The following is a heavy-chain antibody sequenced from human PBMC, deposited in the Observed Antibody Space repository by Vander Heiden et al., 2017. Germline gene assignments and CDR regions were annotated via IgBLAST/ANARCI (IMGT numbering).Heavy chain of an antibody. D-gene: IGHD2-21*02. CDR2: IAKDGSVS. V-gene: IGHV3-7*01. CDR3: ARDKGGGNSPFDY. Sequence: EVPLVESGGGLVQPGGSLRVSCAAPGCIFSNSWMSWVSQDPGKGLEWVANIAKDGSVSYYVDSVKGRFTISRDNAKNSLSLQMNSLRAEDTAVYYCARDKGGGNSPFDYWGQGTLVTVSS. J-gene: IGHJ4*02. CDR1: GCIFSNSW.